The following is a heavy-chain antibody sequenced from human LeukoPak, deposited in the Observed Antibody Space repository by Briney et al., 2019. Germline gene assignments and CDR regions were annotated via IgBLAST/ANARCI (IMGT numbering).Heavy chain of an antibody. Sequence: SETLSLTCTVSGGSVSSGSYYWSWIRQPPGKGLEWIGYIYYSGSTNYNPSLKSRVTISVDTSKNQFSLKLSSVTAADTAVYYCARKSGYSYGISDYWGQGTLVTVSS. J-gene: IGHJ4*02. V-gene: IGHV4-61*01. CDR1: GGSVSSGSYY. CDR3: ARKSGYSYGISDY. CDR2: IYYSGST. D-gene: IGHD5-18*01.